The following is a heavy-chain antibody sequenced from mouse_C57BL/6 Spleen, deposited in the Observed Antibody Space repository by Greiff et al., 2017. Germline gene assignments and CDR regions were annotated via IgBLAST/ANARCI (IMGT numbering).Heavy chain of an antibody. D-gene: IGHD2-5*01. Sequence: VQLQQSGAELVRPGASVTLSCKASGYTFIDYEMHWVKQTPVHGLEWIGAIDPETGGTAYNQKFKGKAILTADKSSSTAYMELRSLTSEDSAVYYCTRDYSNYVFYALDYWGQGTSVTVSS. CDR3: TRDYSNYVFYALDY. J-gene: IGHJ4*01. CDR1: GYTFIDYE. CDR2: IDPETGGT. V-gene: IGHV1-15*01.